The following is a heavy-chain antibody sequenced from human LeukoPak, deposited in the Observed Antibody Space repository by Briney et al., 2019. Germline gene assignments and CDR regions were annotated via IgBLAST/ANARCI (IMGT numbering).Heavy chain of an antibody. CDR1: GGSISSSNYY. J-gene: IGHJ4*02. CDR3: ARSRKKDCTSTSCYTDY. Sequence: PSETLSLTCTVSGGSISSSNYYWGWIRQPPGKGLEWIGSIYYSGSTYYNPSLKSRGTISVDTSKNQFSLKLSSVTAADMAVYYCARSRKKDCTSTSCYTDYWGQGTLVTVSS. V-gene: IGHV4-39*01. CDR2: IYYSGST. D-gene: IGHD2-2*02.